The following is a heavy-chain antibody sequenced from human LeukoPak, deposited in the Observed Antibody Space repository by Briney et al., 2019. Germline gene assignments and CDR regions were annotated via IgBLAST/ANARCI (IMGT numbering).Heavy chain of an antibody. CDR2: IDPKSGDT. Sequence: ASVKVSCKPSGYTFIDYYIHWVRQAPGQGLEWMGWIDPKSGDTNYAQKLQGRVTMTRDTTINTAYMELTRLMSDDAAVYYGARDGSGMIDYWGQGTLVTVSS. D-gene: IGHD3-10*01. V-gene: IGHV1-2*02. CDR1: GYTFIDYY. CDR3: ARDGSGMIDY. J-gene: IGHJ4*02.